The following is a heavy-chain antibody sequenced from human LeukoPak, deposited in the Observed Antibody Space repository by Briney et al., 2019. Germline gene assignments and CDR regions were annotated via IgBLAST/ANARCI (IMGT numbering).Heavy chain of an antibody. D-gene: IGHD4-17*01. Sequence: ASVKVSCKASGYTFTSYSVTWVRQAPGQGLEWVGWITTYNNNTKYAREVQGRVTMTTDPSTSTAYMELRSLRSDDTAVYYCARFYRARGDYIDPFDYWGQGTLVTVSS. V-gene: IGHV1-18*01. CDR3: ARFYRARGDYIDPFDY. CDR2: ITTYNNNT. CDR1: GYTFTSYS. J-gene: IGHJ4*02.